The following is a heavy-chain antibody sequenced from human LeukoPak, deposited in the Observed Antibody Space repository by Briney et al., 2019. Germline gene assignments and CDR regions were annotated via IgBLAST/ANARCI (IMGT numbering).Heavy chain of an antibody. Sequence: PGGSLRLSCAASGFTFSSYEMNWVRQAPGKGLEWVSYISSSGSTIYYADSVKGRFTISRDNAKNSLYLQMNSLRAEDTAVYYCARQSLRFFDYWGQGTLVTVSS. CDR2: ISSSGSTI. J-gene: IGHJ4*02. CDR3: ARQSLRFFDY. V-gene: IGHV3-48*03. CDR1: GFTFSSYE.